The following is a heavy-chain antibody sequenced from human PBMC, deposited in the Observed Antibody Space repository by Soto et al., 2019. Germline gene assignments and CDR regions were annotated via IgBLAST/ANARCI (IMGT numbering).Heavy chain of an antibody. CDR2: INPNSGTA. J-gene: IGHJ4*02. D-gene: IGHD5-18*01. CDR1: GYTFTGYY. Sequence: SVKVSCKASGYTFTGYYMHWVRQAPGQGLEWMGWINPNSGTANYAQKFQGRVTITADESTSTAYMELSSLRAEDTAVYYCARTRDRDTAMGIDYWGQGTLVTVSS. V-gene: IGHV1-69*13. CDR3: ARTRDRDTAMGIDY.